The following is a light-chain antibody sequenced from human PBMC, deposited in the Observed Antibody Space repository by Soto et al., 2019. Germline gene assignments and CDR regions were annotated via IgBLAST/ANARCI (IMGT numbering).Light chain of an antibody. V-gene: IGKV3-11*01. J-gene: IGKJ5*01. Sequence: EIVLTQSPATLSLSPGERATLSCRASQSVSNYLAWCQQKPGQAPRLLMYDASNRATGIPAKFSGSGSGTDFTLTITSLEPEDFAVYYCQHRSNWPTFGQGTRLEIK. CDR3: QHRSNWPT. CDR1: QSVSNY. CDR2: DAS.